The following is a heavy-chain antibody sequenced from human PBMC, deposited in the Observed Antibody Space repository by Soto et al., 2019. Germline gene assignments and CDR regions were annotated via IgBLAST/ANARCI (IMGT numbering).Heavy chain of an antibody. J-gene: IGHJ4*02. Sequence: GGSLRLSCAVSGFTFNDYYMSWIRQAPGKGLEWISYISGGGSTTYHADSVRGRFTISRDNAKNSLFLQMNSLRAEDTAVYYCAREVRTSGWLRRLDSWGQGILVTVSS. CDR1: GFTFNDYY. D-gene: IGHD6-19*01. CDR2: ISGGGSTT. CDR3: AREVRTSGWLRRLDS. V-gene: IGHV3-11*01.